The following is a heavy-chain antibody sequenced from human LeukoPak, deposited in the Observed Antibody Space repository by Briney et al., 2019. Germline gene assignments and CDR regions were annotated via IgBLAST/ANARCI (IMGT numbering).Heavy chain of an antibody. J-gene: IGHJ5*02. CDR2: VIPIFGTA. V-gene: IGHV1-69*05. D-gene: IGHD3-3*01. Sequence: GASVKVSCKASGGTFSSYAINWVRQAPGQGLEWMGGVIPIFGTANYAQKFQGRVTITTDESTSTAYMELSSLRSEDTAVYYCARETGEDFWSGPSGDNWFDPWGQGTLVTVSS. CDR1: GGTFSSYA. CDR3: ARETGEDFWSGPSGDNWFDP.